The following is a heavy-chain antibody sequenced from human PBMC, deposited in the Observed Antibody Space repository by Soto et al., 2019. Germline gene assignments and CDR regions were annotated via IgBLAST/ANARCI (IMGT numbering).Heavy chain of an antibody. CDR3: ARLNRFLELYYFDY. J-gene: IGHJ4*02. CDR2: IYYSGST. Sequence: SETLSLTCTVSGGSISSSSYYWGWIRQPPGKGLEWIGSIYYSGSTYYNPSLKSRVTISVDTSKNQFSLKLSSVTAADTAVYYCARLNRFLELYYFDYWGQGTLVTVSS. CDR1: GGSISSSSYY. D-gene: IGHD3-3*01. V-gene: IGHV4-39*01.